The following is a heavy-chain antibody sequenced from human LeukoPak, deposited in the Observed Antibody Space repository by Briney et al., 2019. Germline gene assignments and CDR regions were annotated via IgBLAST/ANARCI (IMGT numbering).Heavy chain of an antibody. D-gene: IGHD2-2*01. Sequence: GASVKVSCKASGYTFTGYYIHWVRQAPGQGLEWMGWISAYNGNTNYAQKLQGRVTMTKDTSTSTAYMELRSLRSDDTAVYYCARVGLVPAAPYLDYWGQGTLVTVSS. V-gene: IGHV1-18*04. CDR1: GYTFTGYY. CDR2: ISAYNGNT. J-gene: IGHJ4*02. CDR3: ARVGLVPAAPYLDY.